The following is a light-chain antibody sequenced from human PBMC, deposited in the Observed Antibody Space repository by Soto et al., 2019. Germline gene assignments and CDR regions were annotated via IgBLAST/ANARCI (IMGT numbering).Light chain of an antibody. CDR2: GAS. V-gene: IGKV3-15*01. Sequence: EIVMTQSPAPLSVSPGERATLSCRASQSVSSNLAWYQQKPGPAPRLLIYGASNRATGIPARFSGSGSGTEFTLTISSLQSEDFAVYYCQQYNNWPPWTFGQGTKVQIK. J-gene: IGKJ1*01. CDR3: QQYNNWPPWT. CDR1: QSVSSN.